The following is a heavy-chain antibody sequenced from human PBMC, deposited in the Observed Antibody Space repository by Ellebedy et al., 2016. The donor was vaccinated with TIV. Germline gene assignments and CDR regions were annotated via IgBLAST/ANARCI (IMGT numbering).Heavy chain of an antibody. V-gene: IGHV1-58*01. Sequence: SVKVSXKASRFTFTSSAVQWVRQARGQRLEWIGWIVVGSGNTNYAQKFQERVTITRDMSTSTAYMELSSLRSEDTAVYYCATSGYSYGYDYWGQGTLVTVSS. J-gene: IGHJ4*02. CDR3: ATSGYSYGYDY. CDR2: IVVGSGNT. CDR1: RFTFTSSA. D-gene: IGHD5-18*01.